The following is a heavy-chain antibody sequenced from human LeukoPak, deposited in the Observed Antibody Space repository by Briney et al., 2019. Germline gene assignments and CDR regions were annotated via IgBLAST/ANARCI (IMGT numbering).Heavy chain of an antibody. CDR1: GASIRTYF. D-gene: IGHD3-16*02. CDR3: ARDIVLAH. V-gene: IGHV4-4*07. CDR2: VHSNGDT. Sequence: SETLSLTCTVSGASIRTYFWSWFRQPAGKGLEWIGRVHSNGDTYYNPSLESRVTVSMDTSKNQFALNLTSLTAADTAVYYCARDIVLAHWGQGTLVTVSS. J-gene: IGHJ4*02.